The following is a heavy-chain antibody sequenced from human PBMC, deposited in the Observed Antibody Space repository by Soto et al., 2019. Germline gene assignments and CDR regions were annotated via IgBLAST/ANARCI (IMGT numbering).Heavy chain of an antibody. CDR2: IDPSDSYT. D-gene: IGHD2-15*01. V-gene: IGHV5-10-1*01. Sequence: GESLQISCKGSGYSFTSYWISWVRQMPGKGLEWMGRIDPSDSYTNYSPSFQGHVTISADKSISTAYLQWSSLKASDTAMYYCARHLGCSGGSCYAYYYDGMDVWGQGTTVTVSS. J-gene: IGHJ6*02. CDR1: GYSFTSYW. CDR3: ARHLGCSGGSCYAYYYDGMDV.